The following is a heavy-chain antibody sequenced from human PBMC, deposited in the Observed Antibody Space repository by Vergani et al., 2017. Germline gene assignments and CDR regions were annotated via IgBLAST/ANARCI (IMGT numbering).Heavy chain of an antibody. CDR1: GGTFSSYA. V-gene: IGHV1-69*01. CDR3: ARVNDFWSCYYSGVYYYYYMDV. D-gene: IGHD3-3*01. Sequence: QVQLVQSGAEVKKPGSSVKVSCKASGGTFSSYAVSWVRQAPGQGLEWMGGIIPIFGTANYAQKFQGRVTITADESTSTAYMELSILRSEDTAVYYWARVNDFWSCYYSGVYYYYYMDVWGKGTSVTVSS. CDR2: IIPIFGTA. J-gene: IGHJ6*03.